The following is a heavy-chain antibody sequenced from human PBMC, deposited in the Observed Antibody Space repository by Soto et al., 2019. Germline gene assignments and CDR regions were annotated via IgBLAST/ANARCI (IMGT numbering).Heavy chain of an antibody. D-gene: IGHD3-10*01. V-gene: IGHV3-33*01. CDR2: IWHDGSNK. Sequence: QVQLVESGGGVVQPGRSLRLSCSASGFTFSSYAMHWVRQAPGKGLEWVALIWHDGSNKYYADSVKGRFTVSRDNSKNTLHLEMNSLRAEDTAIYYCARDRSGIKVRGNWLDPWGQGTLVTVSS. CDR1: GFTFSSYA. CDR3: ARDRSGIKVRGNWLDP. J-gene: IGHJ5*02.